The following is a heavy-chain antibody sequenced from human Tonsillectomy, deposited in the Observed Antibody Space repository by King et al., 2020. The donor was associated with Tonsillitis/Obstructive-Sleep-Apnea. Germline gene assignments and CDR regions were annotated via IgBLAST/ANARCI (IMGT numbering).Heavy chain of an antibody. D-gene: IGHD3-16*01. J-gene: IGHJ6*02. CDR2: ISSGGST. CDR3: ARALGPYYYYGMDV. V-gene: IGHV3-53*01. CDR1: GFTVSSNY. Sequence: VQLVESGGGLIQPGGSLRLSCAASGFTVSSNYMSWVRQAPGKGLEWVSLISSGGSTYYADSVKGRFTISRDNSRNTLYLQMNSLRGEDTAVYYCARALGPYYYYGMDVWGQGTAVTVSS.